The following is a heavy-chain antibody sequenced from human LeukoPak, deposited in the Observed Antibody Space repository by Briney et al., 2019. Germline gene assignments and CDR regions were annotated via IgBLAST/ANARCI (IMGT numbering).Heavy chain of an antibody. CDR3: ARVAYSSSWYTVGDYFDY. V-gene: IGHV4-59*01. CDR1: GGSISSYY. D-gene: IGHD6-13*01. CDR2: IYYSGST. Sequence: PSETLSLTCTVSGGSISSYYWSWLRQPPGKGLEWIGYIYYSGSTNYNPSLKSRVTISVDTSKNQFSLKLSSVTAADTAVYYCARVAYSSSWYTVGDYFDYWGQGTLVTVSS. J-gene: IGHJ4*02.